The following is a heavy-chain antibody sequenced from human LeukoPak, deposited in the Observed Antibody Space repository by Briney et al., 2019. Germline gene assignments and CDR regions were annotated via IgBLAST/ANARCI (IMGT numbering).Heavy chain of an antibody. D-gene: IGHD7-27*01. V-gene: IGHV3-23*01. CDR1: GFTFSIYA. J-gene: IGHJ4*02. CDR3: AKEPQKSTGELSDYFDY. CDR2: ISGSGGTT. Sequence: GGSLRLSCAASGFTFSIYAMSWVRRAPGKGLEWVSAISGSGGTTYHADSVRGRFTISRDNSKNTLYLQINSLRAEDTAVYYCAKEPQKSTGELSDYFDYWAREPWSPSPQ.